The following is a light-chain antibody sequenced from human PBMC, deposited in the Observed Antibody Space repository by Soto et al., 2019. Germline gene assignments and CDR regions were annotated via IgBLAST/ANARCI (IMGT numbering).Light chain of an antibody. CDR3: QQYGSSLYT. CDR2: AAS. J-gene: IGKJ2*01. CDR1: QSISSY. V-gene: IGKV1-39*01. Sequence: DIQMTQSPSSLSASVVDRVTITCRASQSISSYLNWYQQKPGKAPKLLIYAASSLQSGVPSRFSGSGSGTDFTLTISRLEPEDFAVYYCQQYGSSLYTFGQGTKVDIK.